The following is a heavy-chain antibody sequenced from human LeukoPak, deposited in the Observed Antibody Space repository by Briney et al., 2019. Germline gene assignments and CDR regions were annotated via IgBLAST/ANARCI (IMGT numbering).Heavy chain of an antibody. CDR2: TRGSGGST. V-gene: IGHV3-23*01. D-gene: IGHD7-27*01. Sequence: GGSLRLSCAASGFTFSSYAMPPPPHPPPTRPPRPSATRGSGGSTYYADSVKGRFTISRDNSKNTLYLQMNSLRAEDAAVYYCAKTNWDYYFDYWGQGTLVTVSS. CDR1: GFTFSSYA. J-gene: IGHJ4*02. CDR3: AKTNWDYYFDY.